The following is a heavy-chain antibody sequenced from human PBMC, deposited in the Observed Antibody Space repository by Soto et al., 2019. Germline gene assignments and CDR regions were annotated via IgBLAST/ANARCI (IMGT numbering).Heavy chain of an antibody. CDR2: IYHSGGT. J-gene: IGHJ6*02. CDR1: GASVTGGGFS. CDR3: ARFPFSEIYAMDV. Sequence: QLQLQESGSGLVKPSQTLSLTCAVSGASVTGGGFSWTWIRQPPGKGMEWIGYIYHSGGTYYNPSRRSRVTISIERSKNQISLKLSSVTAADTAVYYFARFPFSEIYAMDVWGQGTTVIVS. V-gene: IGHV4-30-2*01.